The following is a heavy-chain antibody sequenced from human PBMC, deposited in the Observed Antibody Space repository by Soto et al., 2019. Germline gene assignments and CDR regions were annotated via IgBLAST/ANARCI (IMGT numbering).Heavy chain of an antibody. J-gene: IGHJ6*03. V-gene: IGHV1-18*01. CDR2: ISAYNGNT. Sequence: QVQLVQSGAEVKKPGASVKVSCKASGYTFTSYGISWVRQAPGQGLEWMGWISAYNGNTNYAQKLQGRVTMTTDTSTSTAYMELRSLRSDDTAVYYCARVYCSGGSCYLGFDWYYYYMDVWGKGTTITVSS. D-gene: IGHD2-15*01. CDR1: GYTFTSYG. CDR3: ARVYCSGGSCYLGFDWYYYYMDV.